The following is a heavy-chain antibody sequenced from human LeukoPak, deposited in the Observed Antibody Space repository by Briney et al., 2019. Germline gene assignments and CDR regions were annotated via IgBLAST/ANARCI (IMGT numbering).Heavy chain of an antibody. CDR2: IIPIFGTA. D-gene: IGHD6-19*01. J-gene: IGHJ4*02. CDR1: GGTFSSYA. CDR3: ARESVVAVAGTDY. V-gene: IGHV1-69*13. Sequence: SVKVSCKASGGTFSSYAISWVRQAPGQGLEWMGGIIPIFGTANYAQKFQGRVTITADESTSTAYMELRSLRSDDTAVYYCARESVVAVAGTDYWGQGTLVTVSS.